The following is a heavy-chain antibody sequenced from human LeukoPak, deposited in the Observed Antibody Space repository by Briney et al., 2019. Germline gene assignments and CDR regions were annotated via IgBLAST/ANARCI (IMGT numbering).Heavy chain of an antibody. D-gene: IGHD6-13*01. CDR3: ARSGISYSSSWYRYYYGMDV. J-gene: IGHJ6*04. V-gene: IGHV1-69*13. CDR1: GGTFSSYA. Sequence: SVKVSCKASGGTFSSYAISWVRQAPGQGLEWMGGIIPIFGTANYAQKFQGRVTITADESTSTAYMELSSLRSEDTAVYYCARSGISYSSSWYRYYYGMDVWGKGTRSPSPQ. CDR2: IIPIFGTA.